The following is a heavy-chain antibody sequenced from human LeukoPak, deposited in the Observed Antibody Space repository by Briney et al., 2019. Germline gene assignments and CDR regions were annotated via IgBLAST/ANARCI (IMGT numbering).Heavy chain of an antibody. CDR1: GVSISSSNW. J-gene: IGHJ6*04. V-gene: IGHV4-4*02. CDR3: ARGGGGYDYYYYYGMDV. D-gene: IGHD5-12*01. Sequence: SGTLSLTCAVSGVSISSSNWWSWVRQPPGQGLGWSGVIYHSGSTNYNPSLKSRVTISVDKSKNQFSLKLSSLTAADTAVYYCARGGGGYDYYYYYGMDVWGKGTTVTVSS. CDR2: IYHSGST.